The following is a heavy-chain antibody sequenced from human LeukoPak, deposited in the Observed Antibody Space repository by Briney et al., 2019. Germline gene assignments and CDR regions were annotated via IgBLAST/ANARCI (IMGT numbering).Heavy chain of an antibody. CDR1: GGSISSYY. CDR3: ARARDTIFGAVSRAFDY. D-gene: IGHD3-3*01. V-gene: IGHV4-4*07. CDR2: IYTSGGT. Sequence: PSETLSLTCTVSGGSISSYYWSWLRQPAGKGLEWLRHIYTSGGTNYNPSLRSRTTISVDTSKNRCSLKLSSVTAADTAVYYCARARDTIFGAVSRAFDYWGQGTLVTVSS. J-gene: IGHJ4*02.